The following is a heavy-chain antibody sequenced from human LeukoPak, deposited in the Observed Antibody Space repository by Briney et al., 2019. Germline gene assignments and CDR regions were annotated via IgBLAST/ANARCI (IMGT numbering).Heavy chain of an antibody. J-gene: IGHJ4*02. CDR3: ARAILGYCSSTSCYGPDY. Sequence: GGSLRLSCAASGFTFSSYAMHWVRQAPGKGLEWVAVISYDGSNKYYADSVKGRFTISRDNSKNTLYLQMNSPRAEDTAVYYCARAILGYCSSTSCYGPDYWGQGTLVTVSS. CDR1: GFTFSSYA. D-gene: IGHD2-2*01. V-gene: IGHV3-30*04. CDR2: ISYDGSNK.